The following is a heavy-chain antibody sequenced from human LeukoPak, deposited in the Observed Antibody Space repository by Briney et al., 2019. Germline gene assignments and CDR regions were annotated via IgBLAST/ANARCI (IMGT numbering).Heavy chain of an antibody. CDR1: GYTFNKHG. V-gene: IGHV1-18*01. D-gene: IGHD6-19*01. CDR3: ARDPTNTSGRYAYFDY. CDR2: ISCYNGDT. Sequence: ASVKVSCKASGYTFNKHGISWVRQAPGQGLEWMGWISCYNGDTHYAQKFQGRVTMTTDTSTTTAYMELRSLRSDDTALYYCARDPTNTSGRYAYFDYWGQGTLVTVSP. J-gene: IGHJ4*02.